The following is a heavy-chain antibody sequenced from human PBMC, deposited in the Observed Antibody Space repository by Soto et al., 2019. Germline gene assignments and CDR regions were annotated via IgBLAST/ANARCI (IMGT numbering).Heavy chain of an antibody. CDR3: ARRSSGWDFDY. CDR1: GFSFSSYA. V-gene: IGHV3-23*01. Sequence: EVQLLESGGGLVQPGGSLRLSCAASGFSFSSYAMNWVRQAPGKGLEWVSVISGSGDSTYYADSVKGRFTISRDNYKNTLYLQMISMRAEDTAVDYCARRSSGWDFDYWGQGTLVIVSS. J-gene: IGHJ4*02. CDR2: ISGSGDST. D-gene: IGHD6-19*01.